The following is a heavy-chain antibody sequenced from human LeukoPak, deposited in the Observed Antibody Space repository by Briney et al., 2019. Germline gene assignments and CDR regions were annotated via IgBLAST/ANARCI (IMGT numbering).Heavy chain of an antibody. D-gene: IGHD1/OR15-1a*01. Sequence: GGSLRLSCAASGFTFSSYSMNWVRQAPGKVLEWVSSISSSSYIYYADSVKGRFTISRDNAKNSLYLQMNSLRAEDTAVYYCARVEQGGYEDYWGQGTLVTVSS. CDR3: ARVEQGGYEDY. CDR1: GFTFSSYS. J-gene: IGHJ4*02. V-gene: IGHV3-21*01. CDR2: ISSSSYI.